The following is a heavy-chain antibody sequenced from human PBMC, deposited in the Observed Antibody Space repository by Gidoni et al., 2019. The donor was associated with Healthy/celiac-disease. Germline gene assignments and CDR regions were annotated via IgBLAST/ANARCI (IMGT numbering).Heavy chain of an antibody. J-gene: IGHJ5*02. CDR2: MNPNGGNT. CDR1: GYTFTSSD. CDR3: ARDPTDSSSWYGGFDP. D-gene: IGHD6-13*01. V-gene: IGHV1-8*01. Sequence: QVQLVQSGAEVKKPGASVKASCKASGYTFTSSDINWVRQATGQGLEWMGWMNPNGGNTGYAQKYQGRVTMTRNTSKSTAYMELSSLRSEDTAVYYCARDPTDSSSWYGGFDPWGQGTLVTVSS.